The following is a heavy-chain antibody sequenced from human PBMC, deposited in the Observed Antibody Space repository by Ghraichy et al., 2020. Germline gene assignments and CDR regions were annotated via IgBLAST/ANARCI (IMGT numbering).Heavy chain of an antibody. Sequence: SETLSLTCTVSGGSISSYYWSWIRQPPGKGLEWIGYIYYSGSTNYNPSLKSRVNISVDTSKNQFSLKLSSVTAADTAVYYCARGNYDYVWGSYRSPLLDYWGQGTLVTVSS. D-gene: IGHD3-16*02. CDR1: GGSISSYY. CDR2: IYYSGST. J-gene: IGHJ4*02. CDR3: ARGNYDYVWGSYRSPLLDY. V-gene: IGHV4-59*01.